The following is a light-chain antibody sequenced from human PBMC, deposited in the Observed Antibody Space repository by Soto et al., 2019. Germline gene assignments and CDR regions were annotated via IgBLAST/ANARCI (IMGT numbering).Light chain of an antibody. CDR2: GAS. V-gene: IGKV1-27*01. CDR3: QKYNSAPPLT. CDR1: QGIGNS. J-gene: IGKJ4*01. Sequence: DIQMTQSPSSLSASVGDRVTVTCRASQGIGNSLAWYQLNPGKVPKLLIFGASTLRSGVPSRFSGSGSGTDFTLTISSLQPEDVATYYCQKYNSAPPLTFGGGTKVEIK.